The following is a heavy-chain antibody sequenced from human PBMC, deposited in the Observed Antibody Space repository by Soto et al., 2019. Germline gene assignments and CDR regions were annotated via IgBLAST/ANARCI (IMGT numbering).Heavy chain of an antibody. J-gene: IGHJ6*02. D-gene: IGHD3-22*01. Sequence: TLSLTCTVSGVSITSGGYFWTWIRQPPGEGLEWIGYIPCGGRTYYNSSLKRRLTMSVDTSENQFSLRLGSVTAADTAVYYCARGPTYWLLGASEGLDVWGQGTTVTVSS. CDR3: ARGPTYWLLGASEGLDV. CDR1: GVSITSGGYF. CDR2: IPCGGRT. V-gene: IGHV4-31*03.